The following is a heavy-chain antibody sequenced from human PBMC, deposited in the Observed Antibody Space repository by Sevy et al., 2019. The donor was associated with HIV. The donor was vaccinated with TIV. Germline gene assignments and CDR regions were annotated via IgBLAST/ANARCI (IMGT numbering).Heavy chain of an antibody. CDR2: IYPGASDT. D-gene: IGHD2-2*01. J-gene: IGHJ4*02. CDR1: GYTFSNYW. V-gene: IGHV5-51*01. CDR3: ARYPIVVVPAAEYYFDY. Sequence: GESLKISCKGSGYTFSNYWIGWVRQMPGKGLEWMGVIYPGASDTRYSPSFQGQVNIPADKSSSTAYLQWSSLKTSDTAIYYCARYPIVVVPAAEYYFDYWGQGTLVTVSS.